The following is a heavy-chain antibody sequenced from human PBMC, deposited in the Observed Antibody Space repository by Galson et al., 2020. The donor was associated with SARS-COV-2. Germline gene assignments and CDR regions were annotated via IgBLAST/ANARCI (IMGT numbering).Heavy chain of an antibody. V-gene: IGHV4-30-4*07. D-gene: IGHD6-6*01. J-gene: IGHJ4*02. CDR1: GGSISSGGYS. CDR3: ARRNEYSSSGGIDY. CDR2: IYYSGST. Sequence: SETLSLTCAVSGGSISSGGYSWSWIRQPPGKGLEWIGYIYYSGSTYYNPSLKSRVTISVDTSKNQFSLKLSSVTAADTAVYYCARRNEYSSSGGIDYWGQGTLVTVSS.